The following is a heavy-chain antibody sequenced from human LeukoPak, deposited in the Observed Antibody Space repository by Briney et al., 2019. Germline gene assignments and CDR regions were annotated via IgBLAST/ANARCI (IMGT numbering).Heavy chain of an antibody. CDR3: ARDYPRAGTKWFDP. CDR1: GFTFSSYW. J-gene: IGHJ5*02. D-gene: IGHD6-19*01. V-gene: IGHV3-7*01. Sequence: GGSLRLSCAASGFTFSSYWMSWVRQAPGKGLEWVANIKQDGSEKYYVDSVKGRFTISRDNAKNSLYLQMNILRAEDTAVYYCARDYPRAGTKWFDPWGQGTLVTVSS. CDR2: IKQDGSEK.